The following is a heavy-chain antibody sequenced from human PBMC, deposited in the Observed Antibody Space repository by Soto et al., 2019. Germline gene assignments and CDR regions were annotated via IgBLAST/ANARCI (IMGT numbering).Heavy chain of an antibody. CDR2: IDHSGIA. J-gene: IGHJ5*02. D-gene: IGHD1-26*01. V-gene: IGHV4-34*01. Sequence: QVQLQQWGAGLLKPSETLSLTCAVYGWYFSGYYWSWIRQTPGKALEWIAEIDHSGIANYRPTLKRRLTISVDTSKKQFCLKVSSVTAADTAVYCCGRRELWTPESWFEPWGQGTGVTVSS. CDR1: GWYFSGYY. CDR3: GRRELWTPESWFEP.